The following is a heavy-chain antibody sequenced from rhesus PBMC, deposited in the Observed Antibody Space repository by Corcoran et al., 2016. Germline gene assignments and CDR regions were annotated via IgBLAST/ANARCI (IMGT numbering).Heavy chain of an antibody. V-gene: IGHV4-160*01. CDR1: GGSFRSYG. J-gene: IGHJ4*01. Sequence: QVQLQESGPGLVKPSETLSLTCAVSGGSFRSYGWGWIRQPPGKGLGGIGSISGSSGSTEYNPSLKSRATISRDTSKNQCSLKLSSVTAADTAVYYCAREGGNYYSGSGTIDYWGQGVLVTVSS. D-gene: IGHD3-16*01. CDR2: ISGSSGST. CDR3: AREGGNYYSGSGTIDY.